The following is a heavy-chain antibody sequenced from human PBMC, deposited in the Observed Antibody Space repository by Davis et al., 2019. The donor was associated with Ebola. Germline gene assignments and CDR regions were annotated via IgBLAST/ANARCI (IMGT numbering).Heavy chain of an antibody. CDR3: AKRGVRGVIDAFDT. D-gene: IGHD3-10*01. CDR2: ISGSGGGT. CDR1: GFTFDDYA. J-gene: IGHJ3*02. V-gene: IGHV3-23*01. Sequence: GESLKISCAASGFTFDDYAMNWVRQVPGKGLEWVSEISGSGGGTYYTDSVKGRFTISRDNSKNTLYLQMDSLRVEDTAVYYCAKRGVRGVIDAFDTWGQGTMVTVSS.